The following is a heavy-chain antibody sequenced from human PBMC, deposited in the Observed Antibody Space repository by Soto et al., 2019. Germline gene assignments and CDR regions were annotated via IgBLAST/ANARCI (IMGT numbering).Heavy chain of an antibody. CDR3: CARVGPHDDCSSTSCYHY. J-gene: IGHJ4*02. Sequence: QVQLQXSXXGLVXPSQTLSLTCTVSGGSISSGGYYWXWXRXXPGKGLEWIGYIYYSGSTYYNPSLKSRVXXXXXXXXXXXXXXXXXXXXXXXAVYYCARVGPHDDCSSTSCYHYWGQGTLVTVSS. CDR1: GGSISSGGYY. CDR2: IYYSGST. D-gene: IGHD2-2*01. V-gene: IGHV4-31*03.